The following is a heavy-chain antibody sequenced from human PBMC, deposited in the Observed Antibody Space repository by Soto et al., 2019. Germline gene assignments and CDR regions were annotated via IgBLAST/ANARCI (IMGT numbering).Heavy chain of an antibody. CDR1: CGSISSLGYC. CDR2: IYYSGST. V-gene: IGHV4-31*03. D-gene: IGHD3-22*01. J-gene: IGHJ6*02. Sequence: PSETLSLTCTVSCGSISSLGYCWSWNRQHQGKGLEWIGYIYYSGSTYYNPSLKSRVTISVDTSKNQFSLKLSSVTAADTAVYYCARDNRDYYDSSGYGMDVWGQGTTVTVSS. CDR3: ARDNRDYYDSSGYGMDV.